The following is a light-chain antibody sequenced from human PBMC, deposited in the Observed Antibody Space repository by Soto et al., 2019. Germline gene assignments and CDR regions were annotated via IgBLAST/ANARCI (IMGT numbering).Light chain of an antibody. V-gene: IGKV3-15*01. CDR1: QSVSSN. CDR3: QQYNNWPPMYT. CDR2: GAS. J-gene: IGKJ2*01. Sequence: EIVMTQSPATLSVSPGERATLSCRASQSVSSNLAWYQQKAGQAPRLLINGASTRATGIPARFSGSGSWTEFTLTISSLQSVDFAVYSCQQYNNWPPMYTFGQGTKLEIK.